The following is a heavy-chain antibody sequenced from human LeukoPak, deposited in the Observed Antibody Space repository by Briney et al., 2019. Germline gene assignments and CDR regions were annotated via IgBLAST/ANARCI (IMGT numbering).Heavy chain of an antibody. D-gene: IGHD1-26*01. V-gene: IGHV3-73*01. CDR1: GFTFSDST. CDR3: VRGAASGSYYGLGV. CDR2: IRNKANNYAT. J-gene: IGHJ6*02. Sequence: GGSLRLSCAASGFTFSDSTMHWVRQASGKGLEWVGRIRNKANNYATAYATSVRGRFTLSRDDSKNTAYLQMNSLKTEDTALYYCVRGAASGSYYGLGVWGQGATVTVSS.